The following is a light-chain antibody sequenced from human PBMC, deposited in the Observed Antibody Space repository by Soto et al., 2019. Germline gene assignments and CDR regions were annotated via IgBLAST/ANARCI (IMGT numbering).Light chain of an antibody. CDR1: NIGSKN. Sequence: SYELTQPPSVSVAPGQTATITCEGNNIGSKNVYWYQQKPGQAPALVVYDDRGRPSGVPERLSGSNSGNTATLTISRVEAGDEADYYCQVWDSTSDHVVFGGGTKLTVL. V-gene: IGLV3-21*02. CDR3: QVWDSTSDHVV. CDR2: DDR. J-gene: IGLJ2*01.